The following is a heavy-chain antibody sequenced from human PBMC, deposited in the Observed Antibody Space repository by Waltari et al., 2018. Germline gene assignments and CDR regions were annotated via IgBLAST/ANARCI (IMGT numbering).Heavy chain of an antibody. CDR1: GFTFSSYG. CDR2: ISYDGSNQ. Sequence: QVQLVESGGGVVQPGRSLRLSCAASGFTFSSYGMHWVGQAPGKGLEWVAVISYDGSNQYYADSVKGRFTISRDNSKNTLYLQMNSLRAEDTAVYYCAKDRSKSGGSWGGYWGQGTLVTVSS. D-gene: IGHD2-15*01. J-gene: IGHJ4*02. CDR3: AKDRSKSGGSWGGY. V-gene: IGHV3-30*18.